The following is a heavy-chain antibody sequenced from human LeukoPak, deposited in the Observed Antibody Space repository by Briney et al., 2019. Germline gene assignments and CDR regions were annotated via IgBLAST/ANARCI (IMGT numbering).Heavy chain of an antibody. CDR1: GFTFSNYA. D-gene: IGHD3-22*01. CDR2: ISGSGGST. J-gene: IGHJ4*02. Sequence: GGSLRLSCAASGFTFSNYAMSWVRQAPGKGLEWVSAISGSGGSTYYADSVKGRFTFSRDNSENTLYLQMNSLRAEDTAVYYCAKDLAVDYYDSSGYSDYWGQGTLVTVSS. V-gene: IGHV3-23*01. CDR3: AKDLAVDYYDSSGYSDY.